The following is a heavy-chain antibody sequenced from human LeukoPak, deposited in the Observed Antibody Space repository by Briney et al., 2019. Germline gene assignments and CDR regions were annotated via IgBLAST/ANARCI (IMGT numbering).Heavy chain of an antibody. V-gene: IGHV3-7*01. Sequence: GGSLRLSCAASGFTFSSYWMSWVRQAPGKGLEWVANIKQDGSEKYYVDSVKGRFTISRDNAKNSLYLQMNSLRAEDTAVYYCARDHRGIYSPFDYWGQGTLVTVSS. CDR2: IKQDGSEK. CDR3: ARDHRGIYSPFDY. CDR1: GFTFSSYW. J-gene: IGHJ4*02. D-gene: IGHD2-21*01.